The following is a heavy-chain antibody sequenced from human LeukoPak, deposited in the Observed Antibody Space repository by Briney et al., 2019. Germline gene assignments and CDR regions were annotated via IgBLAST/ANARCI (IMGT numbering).Heavy chain of an antibody. CDR3: ARDASALH. CDR2: IKQDGNEK. J-gene: IGHJ4*02. D-gene: IGHD3-3*01. Sequence: GGSLRLSCATPGIIMTKYWMTWVRQVPGKGLEWVATIKQDGNEKYYVDSVKGRFTISRDNARNSLSLQMNSLRVDDTAVYYCARDASALHWGQGARVTVSS. V-gene: IGHV3-7*01. CDR1: GIIMTKYW.